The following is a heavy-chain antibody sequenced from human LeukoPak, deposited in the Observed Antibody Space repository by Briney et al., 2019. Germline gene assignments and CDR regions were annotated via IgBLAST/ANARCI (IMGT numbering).Heavy chain of an antibody. CDR1: GGTFSSYA. Sequence: GSSVKVSCKASGGTFSSYAISWVRQAPGQGLEWMGRIIPILGIANYAQKFQGRVTITADKSTSTAYMELSSLRSEDTAVYYCARDRGPFGWYFPDYWGQGTLVTVSS. V-gene: IGHV1-69*04. J-gene: IGHJ4*02. CDR2: IIPILGIA. D-gene: IGHD6-19*01. CDR3: ARDRGPFGWYFPDY.